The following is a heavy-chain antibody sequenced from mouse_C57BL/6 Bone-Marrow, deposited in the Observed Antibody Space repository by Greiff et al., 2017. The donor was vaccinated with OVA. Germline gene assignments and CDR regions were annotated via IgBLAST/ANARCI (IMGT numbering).Heavy chain of an antibody. D-gene: IGHD1-3*01. CDR3: ALSGYSPYFDY. CDR2: INPSSGYT. Sequence: VQGVESGAELAKPGASVKLSCKASGYTFTSYWMHWVKQRPGQGLEWIGYINPSSGYTKYNQKFKDKATLTADKSSSTAYMQLSSLTYEDSAVYYCALSGYSPYFDYWGQGTTLTVSS. V-gene: IGHV1-7*01. CDR1: GYTFTSYW. J-gene: IGHJ2*01.